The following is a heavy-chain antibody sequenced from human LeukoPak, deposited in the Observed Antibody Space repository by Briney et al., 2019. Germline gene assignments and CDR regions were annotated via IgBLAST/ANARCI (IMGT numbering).Heavy chain of an antibody. CDR3: ATRYGDYGQGDDAFDI. CDR2: FDPEDGET. CDR1: GYTLTELS. Sequence: ASVKVSCKVSGYTLTELSMHWVRQAPGKGLEWMGGFDPEDGETIYAQKFQGRVTMTEDTPTDTAYMELSSLRSEDTAVYYCATRYGDYGQGDDAFDIWGQGTMVTVSS. V-gene: IGHV1-24*01. J-gene: IGHJ3*02. D-gene: IGHD4-17*01.